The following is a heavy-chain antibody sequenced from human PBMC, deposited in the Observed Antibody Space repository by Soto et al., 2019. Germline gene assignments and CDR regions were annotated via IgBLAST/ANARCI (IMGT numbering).Heavy chain of an antibody. Sequence: QVQLVQSGAKVKKPGASVKVSCKASGYTFTSYGISWVRQAPGQGLEWMGWISAYNGNTNYAQKLQGRVTMTTDTSTSTAYMELRSLRSDDTAVYYCARDRYSSGWRYYYYYGMDVWGQGTTVTVSS. D-gene: IGHD6-19*01. CDR1: GYTFTSYG. CDR3: ARDRYSSGWRYYYYYGMDV. V-gene: IGHV1-18*01. J-gene: IGHJ6*02. CDR2: ISAYNGNT.